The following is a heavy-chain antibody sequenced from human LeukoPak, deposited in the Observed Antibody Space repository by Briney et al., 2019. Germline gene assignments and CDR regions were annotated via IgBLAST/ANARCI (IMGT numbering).Heavy chain of an antibody. V-gene: IGHV4-59*01. Sequence: SXTLSLTCTVSGGSISSYYWSWIRQPPGKGLEWIGYIYYSGSTNYNPSLKSRVTISVDTSKNQFSLKLSSVTAADTAVYYCARTSGSYYVDWGQGTLVTVSS. CDR3: ARTSGSYYVD. D-gene: IGHD1-26*01. J-gene: IGHJ4*02. CDR1: GGSISSYY. CDR2: IYYSGST.